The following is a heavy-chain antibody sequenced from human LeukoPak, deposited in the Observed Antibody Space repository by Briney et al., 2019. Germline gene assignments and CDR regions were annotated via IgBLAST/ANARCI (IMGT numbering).Heavy chain of an antibody. J-gene: IGHJ4*02. CDR3: ARDRIGTPDY. Sequence: GGSLRLSCAASGFTFSSYSMNWVRQAPGKGLEWVSSISSSSSYIYYADSVKGRFTISRDSAKNSLYLQMNSLRAEDTAVYYCARDRIGTPDYWGQGTIVTVSS. V-gene: IGHV3-21*01. CDR2: ISSSSSYI. D-gene: IGHD2-15*01. CDR1: GFTFSSYS.